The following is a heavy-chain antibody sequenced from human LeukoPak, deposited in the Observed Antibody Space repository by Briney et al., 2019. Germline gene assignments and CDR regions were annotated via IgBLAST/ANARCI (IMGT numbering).Heavy chain of an antibody. CDR1: GFTFDDYA. V-gene: IGHV3-21*01. D-gene: IGHD1-26*01. CDR2: ITSSSTYT. Sequence: GGSLRLSCAASGFTFDDYAMHWVRQAPGKGLEWVSSITSSSTYTFYADSVKGRFTISRDNAKNSLYLQMNSLRDEDTAIYYCARDPYNGNYGDFYYYYMDVWGKGTTVTISS. CDR3: ARDPYNGNYGDFYYYYMDV. J-gene: IGHJ6*03.